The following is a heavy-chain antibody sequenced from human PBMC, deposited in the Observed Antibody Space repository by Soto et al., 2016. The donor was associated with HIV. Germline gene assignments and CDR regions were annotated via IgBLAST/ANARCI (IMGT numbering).Heavy chain of an antibody. CDR3: VRDDDPGIAVPIYHMDV. D-gene: IGHD6-19*01. J-gene: IGHJ6*03. Sequence: QVLLVQSGGEVKKPGASVKVSCKASGYTFTSYGVTWVRQVPGQGLGWMGWISTYSGNTKYAQRFQDRVTLTTDTSTTTVSMELRSLRSDDTAIYYCVRDDDPGIAVPIYHMDVWGKGTAVTVSS. CDR1: GYTFTSYG. V-gene: IGHV1-18*01. CDR2: ISTYSGNT.